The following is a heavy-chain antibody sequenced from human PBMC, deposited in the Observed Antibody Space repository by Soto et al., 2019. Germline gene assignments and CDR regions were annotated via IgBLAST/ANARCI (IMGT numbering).Heavy chain of an antibody. V-gene: IGHV1-18*01. CDR3: ARHHGPTTSENWFDP. D-gene: IGHD5-12*01. Sequence: QVHLVQSGVEVKTPGASVRVSCQASGDTFFTYDISWVRQAPGQGLEWMGWISTYSGETKYAQKFQGRVTMTTDTSTTTAYLELRSLRSDDTAVYYCARHHGPTTSENWFDPWGQGTLVTVSS. CDR2: ISTYSGET. CDR1: GDTFFTYD. J-gene: IGHJ5*02.